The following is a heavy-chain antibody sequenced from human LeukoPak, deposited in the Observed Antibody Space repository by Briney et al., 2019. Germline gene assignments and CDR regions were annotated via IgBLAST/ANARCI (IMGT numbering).Heavy chain of an antibody. CDR1: GFTFSSYA. CDR2: INSNGGST. V-gene: IGHV3-64*01. CDR3: TTDYGDFSIFDY. J-gene: IGHJ4*02. D-gene: IGHD4-17*01. Sequence: PGGSLRLSCAGSGFTFSSYAMHWVRQAPGKGLEYVSAINSNGGSTYYANSVKGRFTISRDNSKNTLYLQMGSLRAEDTAVYYCTTDYGDFSIFDYWGQGTLVTVSS.